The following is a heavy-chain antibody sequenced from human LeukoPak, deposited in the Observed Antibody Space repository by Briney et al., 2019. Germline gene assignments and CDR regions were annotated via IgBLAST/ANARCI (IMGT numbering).Heavy chain of an antibody. CDR2: INPYSGAI. V-gene: IGHV1-2*02. CDR3: ARDPKSQLLLDY. CDR1: GGTFSSYA. D-gene: IGHD2-2*01. Sequence: SSVKVSCKASGGTFSSYAIHWVRQAPGQGLEWMGWINPYSGAINYAQKFQGRVTLTRDTSISTAYMELSRLTSGDTAVYYCARDPKSQLLLDYWGQGTLVTVSS. J-gene: IGHJ4*02.